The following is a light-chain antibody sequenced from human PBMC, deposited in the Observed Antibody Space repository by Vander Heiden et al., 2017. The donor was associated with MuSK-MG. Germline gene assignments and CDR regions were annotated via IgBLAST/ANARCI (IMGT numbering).Light chain of an antibody. Sequence: DIQMTQSTSTLSASVGDRVTITCRASQSISSWLVWYQQKPGKAPKLLLYDASSLESGVPLRFSGSGFVTEFTLTISCLQPDDFATYYSQQYNSFWTFGQGTKVEIK. CDR2: DAS. CDR3: QQYNSFWT. CDR1: QSISSW. J-gene: IGKJ1*01. V-gene: IGKV1-5*01.